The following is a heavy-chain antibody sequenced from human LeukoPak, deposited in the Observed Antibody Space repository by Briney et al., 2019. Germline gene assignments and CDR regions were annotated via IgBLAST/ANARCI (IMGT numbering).Heavy chain of an antibody. CDR3: ASCSSTNCY. J-gene: IGHJ4*02. CDR1: GFTFSSYA. V-gene: IGHV3-23*01. CDR2: ISGSGGTT. D-gene: IGHD2-2*01. Sequence: GGSLRLSCAASGFTFSSYAMTWVRQAPGKGLEWVSSISGSGGTTYYADSVKGRFTISRDNAKNSLYLQMNSLRAEDTAVYYCASCSSTNCYWGQGTLVTVSS.